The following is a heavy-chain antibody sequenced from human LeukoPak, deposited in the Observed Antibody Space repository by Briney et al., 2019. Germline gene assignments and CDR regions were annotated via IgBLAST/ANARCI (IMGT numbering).Heavy chain of an antibody. V-gene: IGHV3-7*04. CDR1: GFPFGGYG. Sequence: PGGSRRLSWEAPGFPFGGYGMTWVGQAPGRGRGGVANIKQDGSKKSYVDSVKGRFTISRDNAKNSLYLQMNSLRAEDTAIYYCTRVGYIDEGIDYWGQGTLVTVSS. CDR3: TRVGYIDEGIDY. D-gene: IGHD5-24*01. CDR2: IKQDGSKK. J-gene: IGHJ4*02.